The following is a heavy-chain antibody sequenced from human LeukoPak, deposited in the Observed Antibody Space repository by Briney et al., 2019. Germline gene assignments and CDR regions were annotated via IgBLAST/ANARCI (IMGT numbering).Heavy chain of an antibody. CDR3: ANSGLNRFEY. CDR2: ISGSGGST. CDR1: GFTFSSYG. Sequence: WGSLRLSCAASGFTFSSYGMTWVSQAPGKGLEWVSAISGSGGSTYYADSVKGRFSISRDNSKNTLYLQVNSLRADDTAVYYCANSGLNRFEYWGQGALVTVSS. J-gene: IGHJ4*02. V-gene: IGHV3-23*01. D-gene: IGHD2-15*01.